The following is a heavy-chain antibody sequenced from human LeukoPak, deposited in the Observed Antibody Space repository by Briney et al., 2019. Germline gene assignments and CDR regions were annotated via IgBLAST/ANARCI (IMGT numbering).Heavy chain of an antibody. CDR2: MSGSINYI. Sequence: SGGSLRLSCAASGFTFSSYSMNWVRQAPGKGLEWVSFMSGSINYIYYADSVKGRFTISRDNAKNSLYLQMNRLRAEDTAVYYCARVGSTWSYFDYWGQGTLVTVSS. J-gene: IGHJ4*02. V-gene: IGHV3-21*01. D-gene: IGHD6-13*01. CDR3: ARVGSTWSYFDY. CDR1: GFTFSSYS.